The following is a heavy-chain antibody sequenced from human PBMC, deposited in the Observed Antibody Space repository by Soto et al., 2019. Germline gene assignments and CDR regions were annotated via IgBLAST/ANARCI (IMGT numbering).Heavy chain of an antibody. CDR2: INPNSGGT. CDR3: ARERPYGSGSSGDYYYGMDV. V-gene: IGHV1-2*04. CDR1: GYTFTGYY. J-gene: IGHJ6*02. Sequence: ASVKVSCKASGYTFTGYYMHWVRQAPGQGLEWMGWINPNSGGTNYAQKFQGWVTMTRDTSISTAYMELSRLRSDDTAVYYCARERPYGSGSSGDYYYGMDVWGQGTTVTVSS. D-gene: IGHD3-10*01.